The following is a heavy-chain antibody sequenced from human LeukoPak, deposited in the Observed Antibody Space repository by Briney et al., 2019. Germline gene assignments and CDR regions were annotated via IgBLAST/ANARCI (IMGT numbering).Heavy chain of an antibody. CDR2: ISSSSSYT. CDR1: GFTFSSYS. Sequence: PGGSLRLSCAASGFTFSSYSMNWVRQAPGKGLEWVSSISSSSSYTYYADSVKGRFTISRDNAKKSLYLQMNSVRAEDTAVDYCARARSELGYFDYWGQGTLVTVSS. D-gene: IGHD1-26*01. J-gene: IGHJ4*02. V-gene: IGHV3-21*01. CDR3: ARARSELGYFDY.